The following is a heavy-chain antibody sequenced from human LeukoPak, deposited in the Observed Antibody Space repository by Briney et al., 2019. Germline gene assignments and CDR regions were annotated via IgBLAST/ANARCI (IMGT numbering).Heavy chain of an antibody. D-gene: IGHD3-9*01. Sequence: GGSLRLSCAPSGFTFADYAMHFGREAPGNGLESFSGIRWNSGSIGYADSVKYLFTIYRANAKNSLYLQKNSLRAEDTSLYYCSKHMTAYEILTGYFDYWGQGTLVTVSS. J-gene: IGHJ4*02. CDR3: SKHMTAYEILTGYFDY. V-gene: IGHV3-9*01. CDR2: IRWNSGSI. CDR1: GFTFADYA.